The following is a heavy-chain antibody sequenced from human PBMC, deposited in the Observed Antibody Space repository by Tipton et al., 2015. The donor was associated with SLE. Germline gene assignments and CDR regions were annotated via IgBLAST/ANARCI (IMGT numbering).Heavy chain of an antibody. CDR2: INNRGYT. CDR1: GDSINSGGYY. J-gene: IGHJ5*02. D-gene: IGHD6-19*01. Sequence: TLSLTCTVSGDSINSGGYYWSWIRQYPGKGLEWIGYINNRGYTYYKPSLKSRAIISVDTSKNQFSLKLSSVTAADTAVYYCARDQAGVNNWFAPWGQIVPVTVSS. V-gene: IGHV4-31*03. CDR3: ARDQAGVNNWFAP.